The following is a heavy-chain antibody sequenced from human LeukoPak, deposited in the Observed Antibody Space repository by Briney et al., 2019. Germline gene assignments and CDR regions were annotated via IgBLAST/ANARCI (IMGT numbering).Heavy chain of an antibody. CDR1: GFTFEDFS. V-gene: IGHV3-43*01. CDR3: SRLPLDYYDSGDFYDYYAMDV. Sequence: GGSLRLSCAASGFTFEDFSMHWVRQVPGKGLEWISLIDWDGGITYYADSVKGRFTVSRDNAKNSLYLQMNSLGAEDTAVYYCSRLPLDYYDSGDFYDYYAMDVWGQGTTVTVSS. J-gene: IGHJ6*02. D-gene: IGHD3-22*01. CDR2: IDWDGGIT.